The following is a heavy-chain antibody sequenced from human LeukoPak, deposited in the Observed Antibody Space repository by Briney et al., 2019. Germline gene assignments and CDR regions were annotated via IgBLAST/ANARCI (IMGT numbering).Heavy chain of an antibody. J-gene: IGHJ4*02. CDR3: ARRYYDILTGYYAFDY. CDR1: GGSISSYY. D-gene: IGHD3-9*01. V-gene: IGHV4-59*08. Sequence: SETLSLTCTVSGGSISSYYWSWIRQPPAKGLEWIGYIYYSGSTNYNPSLKSRVTISVDTSKNQFSLKLSSVTAADTAVYYCARRYYDILTGYYAFDYWGQGTLVTVSS. CDR2: IYYSGST.